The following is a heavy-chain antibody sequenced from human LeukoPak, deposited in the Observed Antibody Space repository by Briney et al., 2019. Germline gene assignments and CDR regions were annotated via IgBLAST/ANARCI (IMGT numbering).Heavy chain of an antibody. V-gene: IGHV1-18*01. Sequence: ASVKVSCKASGYTFSSSGINWVRQAPGQGLEWMRWISAYNGNTNYAQKLQGRVTMTTDTSTSTAYMELRSLRSDDTAVYYCAREHYSNYLFDYWGQGTLVTVSS. D-gene: IGHD4-11*01. CDR2: ISAYNGNT. CDR1: GYTFSSSG. CDR3: AREHYSNYLFDY. J-gene: IGHJ4*02.